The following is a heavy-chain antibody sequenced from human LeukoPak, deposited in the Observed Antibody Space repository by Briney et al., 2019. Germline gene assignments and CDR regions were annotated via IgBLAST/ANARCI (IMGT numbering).Heavy chain of an antibody. CDR3: ARGPTTDSRFDP. V-gene: IGHV1-8*01. CDR1: GYTFSSYD. J-gene: IGHJ5*02. Sequence: ASVKVSCKASGYTFSSYDINWVRQATGQGLEWMGWMNPNSGNTGYAQKFQGRVTMTRNTSISTAYMELSSLRSEDTAVYYCARGPTTDSRFDPWGQGTLVTVSS. D-gene: IGHD3-22*01. CDR2: MNPNSGNT.